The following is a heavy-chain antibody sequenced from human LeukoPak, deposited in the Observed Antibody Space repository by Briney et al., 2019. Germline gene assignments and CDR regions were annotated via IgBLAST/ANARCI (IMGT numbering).Heavy chain of an antibody. CDR2: ISYDGSNE. V-gene: IGHV3-30*04. Sequence: GGSLRLSCAASGFTFRSYAMHWVRQAPGKGLEWVADISYDGSNENYADSVKGRFTISRDNSKNTLYLQMNSLRAEDTAVYYCASDSGYDHHGLFDYWGQGTLVTVSS. CDR3: ASDSGYDHHGLFDY. CDR1: GFTFRSYA. D-gene: IGHD5-12*01. J-gene: IGHJ4*02.